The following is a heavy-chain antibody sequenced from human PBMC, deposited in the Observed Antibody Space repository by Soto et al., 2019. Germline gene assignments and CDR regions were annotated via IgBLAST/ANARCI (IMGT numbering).Heavy chain of an antibody. Sequence: ETLSLTGTVSGVSIRSYYWRCIRQPPGKGLEWIGYIYYSGSTNYNPSLKSRVTISVDTSKNQFSLKLSSVTAADTAVYYCVRRRYGPWYFDLWGRGTLVTVSS. CDR1: GVSIRSYY. CDR3: VRRRYGPWYFDL. J-gene: IGHJ2*01. CDR2: IYYSGST. V-gene: IGHV4-59*08. D-gene: IGHD5-18*01.